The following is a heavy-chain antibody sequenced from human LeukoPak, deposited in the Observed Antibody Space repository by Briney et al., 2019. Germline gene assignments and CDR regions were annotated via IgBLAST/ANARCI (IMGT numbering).Heavy chain of an antibody. J-gene: IGHJ4*02. CDR2: LSSSSSDI. CDR1: GFAFSGYP. V-gene: IGHV3-21*01. D-gene: IGHD5-24*01. Sequence: GESLRLSCVASGFAFSGYPMKWVRQAPGKGLEWVSSLSSSSSDIYDADSVRGRFTISRDNAINSLYLQMNGLRVEDTAIYYCASTGREGFNYWGQGTLVTVSP. CDR3: ASTGREGFNY.